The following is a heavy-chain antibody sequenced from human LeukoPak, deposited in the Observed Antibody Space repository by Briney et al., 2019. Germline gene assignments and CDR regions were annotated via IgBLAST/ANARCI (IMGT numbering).Heavy chain of an antibody. J-gene: IGHJ4*02. V-gene: IGHV1-2*02. Sequence: ASVTVSCKASGYTFSDHYIHWVRQAPGQGLEWMGWIHPNSGGTNYLQKFHGRVTMTRDTSISTAYMELASLRSDDTAVYYCARLLVRRDGYYNHQNFDYWGQGTLVTVSS. D-gene: IGHD5-24*01. CDR1: GYTFSDHY. CDR3: ARLLVRRDGYYNHQNFDY. CDR2: IHPNSGGT.